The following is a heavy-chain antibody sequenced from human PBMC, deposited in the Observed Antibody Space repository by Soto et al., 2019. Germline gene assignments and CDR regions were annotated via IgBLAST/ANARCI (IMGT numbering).Heavy chain of an antibody. CDR2: IIPIFGTA. Sequence: QVQLVQSGAEVKKPGSSVKVSCKASGGTFSSYAISWVRQAPGQGLEWMGGIIPIFGTANYAQTFQGRVTIPADESTSTAYMELSSLRSEDTSVYYCARGPSGTIFGVVIYSWHGMDVWGQGTTVTVSS. V-gene: IGHV1-69*01. D-gene: IGHD3-3*01. CDR1: GGTFSSYA. J-gene: IGHJ6*02. CDR3: ARGPSGTIFGVVIYSWHGMDV.